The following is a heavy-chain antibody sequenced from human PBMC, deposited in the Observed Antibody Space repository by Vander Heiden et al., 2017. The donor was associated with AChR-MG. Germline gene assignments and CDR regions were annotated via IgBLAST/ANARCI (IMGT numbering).Heavy chain of an antibody. Sequence: EVQRVESGGALVQPGGSLRLPCAASGFTFSDPFISWNRPGPGKGLEWVANIKQDGSERNFVDSVKGRFTISRDNDKNSLYLQMNSLRVEDTAVYYCARETLNYIWGNYVDYWGQGTLVTVSS. CDR1: GFTFSDPF. CDR2: IKQDGSER. CDR3: ARETLNYIWGNYVDY. J-gene: IGHJ4*02. D-gene: IGHD3-16*01. V-gene: IGHV3-7*01.